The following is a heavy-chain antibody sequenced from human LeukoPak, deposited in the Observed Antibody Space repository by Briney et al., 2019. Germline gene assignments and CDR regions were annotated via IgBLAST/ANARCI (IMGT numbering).Heavy chain of an antibody. J-gene: IGHJ4*02. CDR2: INHSGST. V-gene: IGHV4-34*01. CDR3: ASSYSSSWPFDY. Sequence: SETLSLTCAVYGGSFSGYYWSWIRQPPGKGLEWIGEINHSGSTNYNPSLKSRVTISVDTSKNQFSLKLSSVTAADTAVYYCASSYSSSWPFDYWGQGTLVTASS. D-gene: IGHD6-13*01. CDR1: GGSFSGYY.